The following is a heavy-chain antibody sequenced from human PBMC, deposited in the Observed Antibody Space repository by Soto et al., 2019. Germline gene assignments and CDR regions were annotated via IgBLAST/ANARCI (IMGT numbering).Heavy chain of an antibody. V-gene: IGHV4-34*01. CDR2: IYHSGST. CDR3: ARCSKLAFDY. J-gene: IGHJ4*02. D-gene: IGHD6-13*01. CDR1: GGSFSGYY. Sequence: PSETLSLTCAVYGGSFSGYYWSWIRQPPGKGLEWIGEIYHSGSTNYNPSLKSRVTISVDKSKNQFSLKLSSVTAADTAVYYCARCSKLAFDYWGQGTLVTVSS.